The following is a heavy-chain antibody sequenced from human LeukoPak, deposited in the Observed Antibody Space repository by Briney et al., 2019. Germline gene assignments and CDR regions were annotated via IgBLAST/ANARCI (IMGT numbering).Heavy chain of an antibody. V-gene: IGHV5-51*01. CDR2: IYPGDSDT. D-gene: IGHD3/OR15-3a*01. J-gene: IGHJ4*02. Sequence: GASLKISCQGSGSIFTSYWIGWVRQLPGKGLEWMGIIYPGDSDTRYSPSFQGQVTISADKSISTAYLQWSSLKASDTAMYYCAYLADLFDYWGQGTLVTVSS. CDR1: GSIFTSYW. CDR3: AYLADLFDY.